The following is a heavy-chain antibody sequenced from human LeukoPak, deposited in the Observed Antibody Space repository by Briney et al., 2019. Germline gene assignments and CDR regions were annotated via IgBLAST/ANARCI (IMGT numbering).Heavy chain of an antibody. D-gene: IGHD5-24*01. CDR2: IYYSGTT. CDR3: ATGMTTIGWSWFDP. Sequence: SETLSLTCSVSGGSTSTSRYHWGWIRQPPGKGLEWIGSIYYSGTTYYNPSLKSRVTVSVDTSKNQFSLNLSSVTAADTAVYYCATGMTTIGWSWFDPWGQGTLVTVSS. CDR1: GGSTSTSRYH. J-gene: IGHJ5*02. V-gene: IGHV4-39*01.